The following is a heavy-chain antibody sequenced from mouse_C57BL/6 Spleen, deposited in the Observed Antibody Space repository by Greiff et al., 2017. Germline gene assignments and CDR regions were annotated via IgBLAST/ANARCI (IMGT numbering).Heavy chain of an antibody. CDR3: ATMVRRRNYFDY. V-gene: IGHV1-69*01. D-gene: IGHD2-2*01. CDR1: GYTFTSYW. J-gene: IGHJ2*01. Sequence: VQLQQPGAELVMPGASVKLSCKASGYTFTSYWMHWVKQRPGQGLEWIGEIDPSDSYTNYNQKFKGKSTLTVDKSSSTAYMQRSSLTSEDSAVYYCATMVRRRNYFDYWGQGTTLTVSS. CDR2: IDPSDSYT.